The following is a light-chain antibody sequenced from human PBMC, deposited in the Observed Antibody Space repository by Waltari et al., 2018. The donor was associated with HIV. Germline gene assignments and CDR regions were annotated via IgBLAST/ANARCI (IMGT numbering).Light chain of an antibody. CDR2: RSN. CDR1: SSHIGSNY. Sequence: QSVLTQPPSASGTPGQRVTISCSGSSSHIGSNYVYWYQQHPGTAPKLLIYRSNQRPSGVPGRFSGSKSGTSASLAISGLRSEDEADYYCAAWDDSLSGHVVFGGGTKLTVL. J-gene: IGLJ2*01. CDR3: AAWDDSLSGHVV. V-gene: IGLV1-47*01.